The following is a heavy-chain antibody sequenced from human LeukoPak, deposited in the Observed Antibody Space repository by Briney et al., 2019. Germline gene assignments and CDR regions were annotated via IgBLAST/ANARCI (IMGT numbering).Heavy chain of an antibody. D-gene: IGHD6-6*01. V-gene: IGHV5-51*01. CDR1: GYTFTHYW. Sequence: GESLRISCKGSGYTFTHYWIGWVRQMPGRGLEWMGLIYLHSGESRYSASFQGQVIFSADRSISTAYLHWSSLKASDTAIYYCARGSSASSEVNWFDPWGQGTLVTVSS. CDR3: ARGSSASSEVNWFDP. J-gene: IGHJ5*02. CDR2: IYLHSGES.